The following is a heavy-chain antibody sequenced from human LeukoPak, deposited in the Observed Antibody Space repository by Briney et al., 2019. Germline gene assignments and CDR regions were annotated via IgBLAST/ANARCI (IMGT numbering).Heavy chain of an antibody. Sequence: GESLKISCKGSGYSFTNYWIGWVRQMPGKGLEWMGIIYPGDSDTRYSPSFQGQVTISADKSISTAYLQMNSLKTEDTALYYCTRDQTPYYWGQGTLVTVSS. CDR1: GYSFTNYW. J-gene: IGHJ4*02. V-gene: IGHV5-51*03. CDR3: TRDQTPYY. CDR2: IYPGDSDT.